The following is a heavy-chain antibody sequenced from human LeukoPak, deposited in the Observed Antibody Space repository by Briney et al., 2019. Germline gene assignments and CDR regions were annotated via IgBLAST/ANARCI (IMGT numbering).Heavy chain of an antibody. J-gene: IGHJ3*02. CDR2: INPNSGGT. Sequence: GASVKVSCKASGYTFTGYYMHWVRQAPGQGLEWMGWINPNSGGTNYAQKFQGRVTMTRDTSISTAYMELSRLRSDDTAVYYCARDPYSRGLEGAFDIWGQGTMVTVSS. CDR3: ARDPYSRGLEGAFDI. V-gene: IGHV1-2*02. D-gene: IGHD6-19*01. CDR1: GYTFTGYY.